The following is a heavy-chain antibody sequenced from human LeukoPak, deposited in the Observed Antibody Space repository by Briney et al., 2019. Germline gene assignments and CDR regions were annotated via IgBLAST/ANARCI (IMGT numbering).Heavy chain of an antibody. J-gene: IGHJ4*02. Sequence: PGGSLRLSCAASGFTFSNYVMSWVRQAPGKGLEWVANIKQDGSEIDYSDPMKGRFTISRDNTRNSVYLQVDSLRAEDTGVYYCARIGYSSSSFDYWGQGTLVTVSS. CDR1: GFTFSNYV. V-gene: IGHV3-7*01. CDR3: ARIGYSSSSFDY. D-gene: IGHD5-18*01. CDR2: IKQDGSEI.